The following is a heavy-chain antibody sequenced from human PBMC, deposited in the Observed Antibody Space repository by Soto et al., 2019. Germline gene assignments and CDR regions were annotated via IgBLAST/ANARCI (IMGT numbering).Heavy chain of an antibody. Sequence: LRLSCAASGFTFSNYGMHWVRQAPGKGLEWVAVIWNDGSNKYYADSVKGRFTISRDNSKNTLYLQMNSLRAEDTAVYYCARESRIVVVPAAIFDYWGQGTLVTVSS. D-gene: IGHD2-2*01. V-gene: IGHV3-33*01. CDR1: GFTFSNYG. CDR2: IWNDGSNK. CDR3: ARESRIVVVPAAIFDY. J-gene: IGHJ4*02.